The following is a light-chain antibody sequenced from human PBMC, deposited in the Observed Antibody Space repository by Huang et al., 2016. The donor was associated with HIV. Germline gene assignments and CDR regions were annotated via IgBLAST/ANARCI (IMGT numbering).Light chain of an antibody. J-gene: IGKJ1*01. V-gene: IGKV1-39*01. CDR1: QSIRNY. Sequence: DIQMTQSPSSLSASVGDRVTITCRASQSIRNYLNWYQQKPGKAPKLLIYAASSLQSGVPSRFRGSGSGTDFTLTISSLQPEDFATYYCQQSYSTPWTFGQGTKVEIK. CDR2: AAS. CDR3: QQSYSTPWT.